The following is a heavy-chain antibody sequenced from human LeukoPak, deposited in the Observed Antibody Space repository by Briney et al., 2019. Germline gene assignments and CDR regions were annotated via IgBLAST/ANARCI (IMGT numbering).Heavy chain of an antibody. Sequence: ASVTVSFKASGYTFTSYYMHWVRQAPGQGLEWMGIINPSGGSTSYAQKFQGRVTMTRDTSTSTVYMELSSLRSEDTAVYYCARGAGTMIADYWGQGTLVTVSS. V-gene: IGHV1-46*01. CDR3: ARGAGTMIADY. CDR2: INPSGGST. CDR1: GYTFTSYY. D-gene: IGHD3-22*01. J-gene: IGHJ4*02.